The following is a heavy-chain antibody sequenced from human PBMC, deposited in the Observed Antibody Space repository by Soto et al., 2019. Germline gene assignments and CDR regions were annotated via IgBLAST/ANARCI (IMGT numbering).Heavy chain of an antibody. CDR1: GGSISRSNFH. CDR2: IYYSGST. D-gene: IGHD6-13*01. V-gene: IGHV4-39*01. J-gene: IGHJ5*02. Sequence: SENLSLSSTGSGGSISRSNFHLCWIRQPPGKGLEWIGSIYYSGSTYYSTSLKSRVNKSVDTSKKQDNPKLSSVTAAYTAVYYCARRERAAGTDWWFDPWGQGTLVT. CDR3: ARRERAAGTDWWFDP.